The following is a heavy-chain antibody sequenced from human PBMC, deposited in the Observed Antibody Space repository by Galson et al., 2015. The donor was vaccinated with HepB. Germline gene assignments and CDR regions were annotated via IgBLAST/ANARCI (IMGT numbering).Heavy chain of an antibody. CDR2: LDHSDSYT. CDR3: AHGSGGYNDSCDI. J-gene: IGHJ3*02. V-gene: IGHV5-10-1*01. CDR1: GYSFTSYW. Sequence: QSGAAVTKPGESLRISCKGYGYSFTSYWISWVRQMPGKGLEWMGRLDHSDSYTNYRPSFQGHVTISADKSISTAYLQWSSLKASDTAMYYCAHGSGGYNDSCDIGGQGTMVTGSS. D-gene: IGHD6-19*01.